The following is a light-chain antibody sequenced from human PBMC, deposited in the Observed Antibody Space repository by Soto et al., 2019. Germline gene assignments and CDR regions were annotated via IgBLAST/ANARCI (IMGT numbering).Light chain of an antibody. J-gene: IGLJ1*01. CDR3: FSFTSTNTHV. V-gene: IGLV2-23*01. Sequence: AXTQPASVSGSPGQSFTISCTGTSSDFVSYKFVSWYQHHPGTVPKVIIYETSKRPSGVSDRFSGSKSGNTASLTISGLQAEDEADYYCFSFTSTNTHVFGSGTKV. CDR1: SSDFVSYKF. CDR2: ETS.